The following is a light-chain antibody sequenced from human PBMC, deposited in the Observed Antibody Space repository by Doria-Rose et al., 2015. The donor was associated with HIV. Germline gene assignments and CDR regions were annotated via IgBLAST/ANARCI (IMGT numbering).Light chain of an antibody. Sequence: QSVLTQPRSVSGSPGQSITISCTGTSSDVGGYNYVSWYQQHPGKAPKLMIYEVSNRPSGVSNRFSGSKSGNTASLTISGLQAEDEADYYCSSYTSSSIPWVFGGGTKLTVL. CDR1: SSDVGGYNY. CDR3: SSYTSSSIPWV. V-gene: IGLV2-14*01. J-gene: IGLJ3*02. CDR2: EVS.